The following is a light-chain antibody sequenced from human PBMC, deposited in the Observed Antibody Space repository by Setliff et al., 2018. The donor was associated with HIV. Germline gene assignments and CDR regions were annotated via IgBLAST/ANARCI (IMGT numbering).Light chain of an antibody. Sequence: RIIISCTGNNSNIGAGYHVHWYQHLPGTAPKLIIYRNNNRPSGVPDRLSGSKSGTSASLAITGLQAEDEGDYYCQSYDTNLSVVFGGGTKVTVL. CDR1: NSNIGAGYH. V-gene: IGLV1-40*01. CDR2: RNN. J-gene: IGLJ2*01. CDR3: QSYDTNLSVV.